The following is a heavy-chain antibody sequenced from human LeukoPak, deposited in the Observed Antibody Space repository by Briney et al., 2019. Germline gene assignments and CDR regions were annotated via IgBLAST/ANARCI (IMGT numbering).Heavy chain of an antibody. V-gene: IGHV4-30-2*01. CDR2: IYHSGST. Sequence: SETLSLTCTVSGGSISSGGYYWSWIRQPPGKGLVWIGYIYHSGSTYYNPSLKSRVTISVDRSKNQFSLKLSSVTAADTAVYYCPRDSLYDSSGYYFDHWGKGTLVTVSS. J-gene: IGHJ4*02. CDR1: GGSISSGGYY. D-gene: IGHD3-22*01. CDR3: PRDSLYDSSGYYFDH.